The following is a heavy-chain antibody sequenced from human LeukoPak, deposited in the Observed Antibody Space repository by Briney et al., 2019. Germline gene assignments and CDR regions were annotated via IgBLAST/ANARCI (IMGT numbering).Heavy chain of an antibody. Sequence: PGGSLRLSCAASGFTFSRYSMSWVRQAPGKGLEWVSSISLSSNYIYYADSVKGRFTISRDNAKNSLYLQMNSLRAEDTALYHCAISSYSSGLDPWGQGTLVTVSS. J-gene: IGHJ5*02. D-gene: IGHD6-25*01. V-gene: IGHV3-21*04. CDR2: ISLSSNYI. CDR1: GFTFSRYS. CDR3: AISSYSSGLDP.